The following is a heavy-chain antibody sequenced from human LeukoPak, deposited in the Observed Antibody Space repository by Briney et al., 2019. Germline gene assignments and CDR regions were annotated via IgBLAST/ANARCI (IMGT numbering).Heavy chain of an antibody. Sequence: ASVKVSCKASGFTFTNYGIGWLRQAPGQGLEWVGWISFYSGNTNYAQKFQGRVFMTIDTSTGTAYMELRSLRSDDTAVYYCARDLTQVVHDYWGQGTLVTVSS. D-gene: IGHD2-15*01. CDR3: ARDLTQVVHDY. J-gene: IGHJ4*02. CDR2: ISFYSGNT. V-gene: IGHV1-18*01. CDR1: GFTFTNYG.